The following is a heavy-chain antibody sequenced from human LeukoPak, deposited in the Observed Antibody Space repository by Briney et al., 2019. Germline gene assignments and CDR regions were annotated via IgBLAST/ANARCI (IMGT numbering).Heavy chain of an antibody. V-gene: IGHV3-7*01. CDR2: IKQDGSEK. CDR1: GLTFSSYL. D-gene: IGHD2/OR15-2a*01. Sequence: GGSLRLSCAASGLTFSSYLMSWVRQAPGKGLEWVANIKQDGSEKYYVDSVKGRFTISRDNAKNSLYLQMNSLRAEDTAVYYCARDRSQFSRRIWPNLDYWGQGTLVTVSS. CDR3: ARDRSQFSRRIWPNLDY. J-gene: IGHJ4*02.